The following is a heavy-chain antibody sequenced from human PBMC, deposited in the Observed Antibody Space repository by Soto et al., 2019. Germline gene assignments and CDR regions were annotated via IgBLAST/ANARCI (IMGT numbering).Heavy chain of an antibody. V-gene: IGHV4-59*01. D-gene: IGHD7-27*01. CDR1: GGSISSYY. J-gene: IGHJ5*02. Sequence: QVQLQESGPGLVKPSETLSLTCTVSGGSISSYYWSWIRQPPGKGLEWIGYIDYSGSTNYNPSLKRRYATSIDTSRHQCSLKSSSVTAEDTAVFNCASARNECINWGLLGNWFHPWGQGALVTDFS. CDR2: IDYSGST. CDR3: ASARNECINWGLLGNWFHP.